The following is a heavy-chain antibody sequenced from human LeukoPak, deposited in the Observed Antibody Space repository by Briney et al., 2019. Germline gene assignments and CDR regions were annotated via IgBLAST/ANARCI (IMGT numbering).Heavy chain of an antibody. V-gene: IGHV3-30-3*01. Sequence: GGSLRLSRAASGFTFSSYAMYWVRQAPGKGLEWVAVISYDGSNKYYADSVKGRFTISRDNSKNTLYLQKNSLRAEDTAVYYCARSAIFSSGYYYDYFDYWGQGTLVTVSS. J-gene: IGHJ4*02. CDR3: ARSAIFSSGYYYDYFDY. D-gene: IGHD3-22*01. CDR2: ISYDGSNK. CDR1: GFTFSSYA.